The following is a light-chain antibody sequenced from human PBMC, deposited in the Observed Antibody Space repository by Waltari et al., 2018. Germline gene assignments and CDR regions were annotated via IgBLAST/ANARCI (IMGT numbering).Light chain of an antibody. CDR2: GAS. CDR3: HQYDNWPFT. V-gene: IGKV3-15*01. J-gene: IGKJ3*01. CDR1: QSVSSG. Sequence: DIVMTQSPATLSVSPGERATLSCRASQSVSSGLAWYQQKPGQAPRLLIYGASTRATGIPARFSGSGSGTEFTLTITSLQSEDFAVYYCHQYDNWPFTFGPGTKVDIK.